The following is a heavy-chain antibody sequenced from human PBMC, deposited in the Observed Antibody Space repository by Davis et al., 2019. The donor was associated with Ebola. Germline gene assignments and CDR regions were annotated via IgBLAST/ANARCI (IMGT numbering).Heavy chain of an antibody. J-gene: IGHJ4*02. CDR3: ARSGGFTFADFDY. CDR2: IHYGAST. D-gene: IGHD1-26*01. V-gene: IGHV4-61*05. Sequence: SETLSLTCTVSAGSINRTSYHWGCIPQPPGGGLEWIGYIHYGASTNYNPSLKSRATISLDMSKNQFSLTLTSVTAADTAVYFCARSGGFTFADFDYWGQGALVTVS. CDR1: AGSINRTSYH.